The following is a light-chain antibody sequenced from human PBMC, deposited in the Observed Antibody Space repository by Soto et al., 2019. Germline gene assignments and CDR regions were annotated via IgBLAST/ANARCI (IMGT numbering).Light chain of an antibody. V-gene: IGLV7-46*01. J-gene: IGLJ1*01. CDR3: LLSYSGALYV. Sequence: AVVTQEPSLTVSPGGTVTLTCGSSTGAVTSGHYPYWFQQKPGQAPRTLIYDTSNKHSWTPARFSGSLLGGKAALTLSGAQPVDEAEYYCLLSYSGALYVFGTGTKLTVL. CDR2: DTS. CDR1: TGAVTSGHY.